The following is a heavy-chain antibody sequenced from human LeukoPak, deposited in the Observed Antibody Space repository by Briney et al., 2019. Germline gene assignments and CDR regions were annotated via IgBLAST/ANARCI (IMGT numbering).Heavy chain of an antibody. CDR2: INWNGGST. V-gene: IGHV3-20*04. Sequence: PGGSLRLSCAASGFTFDDYGMSWVRQAPGKGLDWVSGINWNGGSTGYADSVKGRFTISRDNAKNSLYLQMNSLRAEDTALYYCARDTSSSYGSGSDYWGQGTLVTVSS. J-gene: IGHJ4*02. CDR3: ARDTSSSYGSGSDY. D-gene: IGHD3-10*01. CDR1: GFTFDDYG.